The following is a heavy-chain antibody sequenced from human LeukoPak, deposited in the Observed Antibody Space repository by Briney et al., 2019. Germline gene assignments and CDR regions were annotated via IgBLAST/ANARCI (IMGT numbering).Heavy chain of an antibody. V-gene: IGHV4-39*07. Sequence: SETLSLTCTVSGGSISSSNYYWGWIRQPPGKGLEWIGYIFNSGSTYYNPSLKSRVTILVDTSKNQFSLKLSSVTAADTAVYYCAKVGENSGWTPYEGNYYYYMDVWGKGTTVTISS. CDR3: AKVGENSGWTPYEGNYYYYMDV. D-gene: IGHD6-19*01. CDR2: IFNSGST. J-gene: IGHJ6*03. CDR1: GGSISSSNYY.